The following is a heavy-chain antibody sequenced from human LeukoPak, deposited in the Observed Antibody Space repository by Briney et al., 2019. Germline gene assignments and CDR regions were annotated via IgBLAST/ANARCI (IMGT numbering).Heavy chain of an antibody. V-gene: IGHV3-53*01. D-gene: IGHD2-2*01. CDR1: GFTVRSNY. Sequence: GGSLRLSCAASGFTVRSNYMSWVRQAPGKGLEWVSVIYSGGSTYYADSVKGRFTISRDKSKNTLFLQMNSLRADDTAVYYCVRAAPRDCSSTSCSLFDNWGQGTLVTVSS. J-gene: IGHJ4*02. CDR2: IYSGGST. CDR3: VRAAPRDCSSTSCSLFDN.